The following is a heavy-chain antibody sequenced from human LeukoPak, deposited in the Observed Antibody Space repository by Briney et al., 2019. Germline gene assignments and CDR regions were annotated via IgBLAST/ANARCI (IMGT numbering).Heavy chain of an antibody. CDR2: ISGSGGST. CDR1: GFTVSSNY. V-gene: IGHV3-23*01. D-gene: IGHD6-19*01. CDR3: AKVSKQWLVQDDAFDI. J-gene: IGHJ3*02. Sequence: PGGSLRLSCTASGFTVSSNYMHWVRQAPGKGLEWVSAISGSGGSTYYADSVKGRFTISRDNSKNTLYLQMNSLRAEDTAVYYCAKVSKQWLVQDDAFDIWGQGTMVTVSS.